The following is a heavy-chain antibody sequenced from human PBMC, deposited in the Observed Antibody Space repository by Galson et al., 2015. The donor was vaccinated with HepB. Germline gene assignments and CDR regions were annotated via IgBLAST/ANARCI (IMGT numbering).Heavy chain of an antibody. CDR2: IKPDGTEK. D-gene: IGHD6-13*01. V-gene: IGHV3-7*03. CDR1: GFTFSNFW. CDR3: TSTSMASPGHH. J-gene: IGHJ4*02. Sequence: SLRLSCAASGFTFSNFWMSWVRQAPGKGLEWIGNIKPDGTEKYYADSMKGRFTIYRDNARNSVYLQIYNVRADNTAVYYCTSTSMASPGHHWGRGTLVTVSS.